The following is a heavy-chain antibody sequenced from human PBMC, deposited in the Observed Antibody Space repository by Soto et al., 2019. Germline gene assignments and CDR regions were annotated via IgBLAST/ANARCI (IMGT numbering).Heavy chain of an antibody. CDR2: IYYSGST. V-gene: IGHV4-59*01. CDR1: GGSISSYY. D-gene: IGHD1-1*01. J-gene: IGHJ6*02. CDR3: ARVRPYRAQVHGMDV. Sequence: SETLSLTCTVSGGSISSYYWSWIRQPPGKGLEWIGYIYYSGSTNYNPSLKSRVTISVDTSKNQFSLKLSSVTAADTAVYYCARVRPYRAQVHGMDVWGQGTTVTVSS.